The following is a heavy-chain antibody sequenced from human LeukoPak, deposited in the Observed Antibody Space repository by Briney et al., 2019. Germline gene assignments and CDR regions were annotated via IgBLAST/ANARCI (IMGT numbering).Heavy chain of an antibody. J-gene: IGHJ4*02. Sequence: SETLSLTCTVSGGSISSGDYYWSWIRQPPGKGLEWIGYIYYSGSTYYNPSLKSRVTISVDTSKNQFSLKLSSVTAADTVVYYCARVSYDILTGYYYFDYWGQGTLVTVSS. D-gene: IGHD3-9*01. CDR2: IYYSGST. CDR3: ARVSYDILTGYYYFDY. V-gene: IGHV4-30-4*01. CDR1: GGSISSGDYY.